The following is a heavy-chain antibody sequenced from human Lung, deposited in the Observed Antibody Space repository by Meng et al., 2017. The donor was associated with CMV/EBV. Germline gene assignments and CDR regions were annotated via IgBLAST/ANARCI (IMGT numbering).Heavy chain of an antibody. CDR2: ISASGNT. CDR1: GDSITSYY. J-gene: IGHJ5*02. V-gene: IGHV4-4*07. Sequence: QVQLQESGPGLVKPSETLSLTCTVSGDSITSYYWSWIRQPAGKGLEWIGRISASGNTRYNPSLRSRVAISIDTSKNQFSLKLTSVTAADTAVYFCARTNYGDYNWFDPCGQGTLVTVSS. D-gene: IGHD4-17*01. CDR3: ARTNYGDYNWFDP.